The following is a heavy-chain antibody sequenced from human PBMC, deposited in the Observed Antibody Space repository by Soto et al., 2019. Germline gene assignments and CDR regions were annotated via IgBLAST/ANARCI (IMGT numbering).Heavy chain of an antibody. CDR1: GGTFSSYA. D-gene: IGHD6-13*01. Sequence: SVKVSCKASGGTFSSYAISWVRQAPGQGLEWMGGIIPIFGTANYAQKFQGRVTITADESTSTAYMELSSLRSEDTAVYYCARAPHVGYSSSWYRLDYWGQGTLVTVSS. J-gene: IGHJ4*02. CDR3: ARAPHVGYSSSWYRLDY. V-gene: IGHV1-69*13. CDR2: IIPIFGTA.